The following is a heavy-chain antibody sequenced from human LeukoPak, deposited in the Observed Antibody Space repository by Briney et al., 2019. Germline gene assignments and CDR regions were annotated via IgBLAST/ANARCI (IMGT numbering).Heavy chain of an antibody. J-gene: IGHJ5*02. CDR2: IYISGNT. CDR3: ARRGALYYYGSMWFDP. Sequence: SETLSLTCTVSGGSVSSYYWSWIRQPAGKGLEWIGRIYISGNTNYNPSLKSRVTMSVDTSKNQFSLKLSSVTAADTAVYYCARRGALYYYGSMWFDPWGQGTLVTVSS. D-gene: IGHD3-10*01. CDR1: GGSVSSYY. V-gene: IGHV4-4*07.